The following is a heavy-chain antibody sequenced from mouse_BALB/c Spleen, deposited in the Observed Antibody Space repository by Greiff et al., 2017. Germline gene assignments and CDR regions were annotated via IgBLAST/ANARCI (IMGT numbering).Heavy chain of an antibody. CDR2: ISDGGSYT. V-gene: IGHV5-4*02. D-gene: IGHD1-1*02. J-gene: IGHJ4*01. CDR3: ARDNYGGPYYYAMDY. Sequence: EVNLVESGGGLVKPGGSLKLSCAASGFTFSDYYMYWVRQTPEKRLEWVATISDGGSYTYYPDSVKGRFTISRDNAKNNLYLQMSSLKSEDTAMYYCARDNYGGPYYYAMDYWGQGTSVTVSS. CDR1: GFTFSDYY.